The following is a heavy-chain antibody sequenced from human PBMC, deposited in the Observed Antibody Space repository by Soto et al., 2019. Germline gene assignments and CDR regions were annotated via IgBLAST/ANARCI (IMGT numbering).Heavy chain of an antibody. D-gene: IGHD6-19*01. CDR1: GFPFRPHG. CDR2: ISLEGSNK. Sequence: GGPLRLSCTASGFPFRPHGMHWVRPAPGKGLEWLAIISLEGSNKYSAKAVKDRFTISRDNSKSTLYLQMNSLRPEDTAVYDCAKDGATQVAARFIDFWGQGTPVTVSA. V-gene: IGHV3-30*18. J-gene: IGHJ4*02. CDR3: AKDGATQVAARFIDF.